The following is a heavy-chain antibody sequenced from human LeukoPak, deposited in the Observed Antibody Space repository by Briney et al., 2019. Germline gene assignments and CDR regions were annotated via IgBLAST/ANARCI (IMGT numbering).Heavy chain of an antibody. CDR3: ASTGYDSSGYYSYTFDY. CDR1: GGTFSSYA. V-gene: IGHV1-69*05. D-gene: IGHD3-22*01. Sequence: SVKVSYRASGGTFSSYAISWVRQAPGQGLEWMGRIIPIFGTANYAQKFQGRVTITTDESTSTAYMELSSLRSEDTAVYYCASTGYDSSGYYSYTFDYWGQGTLVTVSS. J-gene: IGHJ4*02. CDR2: IIPIFGTA.